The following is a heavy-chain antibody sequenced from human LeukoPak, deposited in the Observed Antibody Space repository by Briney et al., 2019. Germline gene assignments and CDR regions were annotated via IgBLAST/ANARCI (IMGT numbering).Heavy chain of an antibody. Sequence: GGSLRLSCEASGFTLNTCAMSWVRQAPGKGLEWVSAISESGSGTYYADSVKGRFTISRDNSKNTLYLQMNSLRVDDTALYYCAKGVFGVNRAFDYWGQGTLVTVSS. V-gene: IGHV3-23*01. CDR2: ISESGSGT. J-gene: IGHJ4*02. D-gene: IGHD3-3*01. CDR1: GFTLNTCA. CDR3: AKGVFGVNRAFDY.